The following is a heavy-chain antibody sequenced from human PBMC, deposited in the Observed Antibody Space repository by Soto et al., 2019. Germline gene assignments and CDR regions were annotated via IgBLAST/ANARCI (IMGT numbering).Heavy chain of an antibody. CDR3: ARASNKRGYSYGPDY. D-gene: IGHD5-18*01. CDR2: IYYSGST. CDR1: GGSISSGGYY. Sequence: SETLSLTCTVSGGSISSGGYYWSWIRQHPGKGLEWIGYIYYSGSTYYNPSLKSRVTISVDTSKNQFSLKLSSVTAADTAVYYCARASNKRGYSYGPDYWGQGPLVTVPQ. J-gene: IGHJ4*02. V-gene: IGHV4-31*03.